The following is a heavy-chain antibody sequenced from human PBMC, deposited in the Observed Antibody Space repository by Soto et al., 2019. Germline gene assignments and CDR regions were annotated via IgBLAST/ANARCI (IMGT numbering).Heavy chain of an antibody. CDR2: VYHSGTT. J-gene: IGHJ4*02. CDR1: GASIGTNNW. CDR3: AVPGRGDFDY. D-gene: IGHD5-12*01. V-gene: IGHV4-4*02. Sequence: SETLSLTCAVSGASIGTNNWWSWVRQPPGKGLEWIGEVYHSGTTNCNPSLKSRVTISIDKSKNQFSLTLTSMTAADTALYYCAVPGRGDFDYWSQGTLVTVSS.